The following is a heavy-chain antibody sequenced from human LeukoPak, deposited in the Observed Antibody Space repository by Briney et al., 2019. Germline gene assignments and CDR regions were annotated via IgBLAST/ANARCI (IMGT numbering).Heavy chain of an antibody. D-gene: IGHD2-2*01. J-gene: IGHJ4*02. CDR3: ARVGIYCSSTSCYASDFDY. CDR1: GYTFTSYG. Sequence: ASVKVSCKASGYTFTSYGISWVRQAPGQGLEWMGWISAYNGNTNYAQKLQGRVTMTTDTSTSTAYMELRSLRSDDTAVCYCARVGIYCSSTSCYASDFDYWGQGTLVTVSS. CDR2: ISAYNGNT. V-gene: IGHV1-18*01.